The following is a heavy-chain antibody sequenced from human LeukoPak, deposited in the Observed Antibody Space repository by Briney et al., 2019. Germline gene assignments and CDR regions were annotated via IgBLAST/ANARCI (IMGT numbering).Heavy chain of an antibody. Sequence: ASVKVSCKASGGTFSSYAISWVRQAPGQGLEWMGGIIPIFGTANYAQKFQGRVTITADESTSTAYMELSSLRSEDTAVYYCAREVAEAFDIWGQGTMVTVSS. CDR2: IIPIFGTA. CDR3: AREVAEAFDI. J-gene: IGHJ3*02. CDR1: GGTFSSYA. D-gene: IGHD2-15*01. V-gene: IGHV1-69*13.